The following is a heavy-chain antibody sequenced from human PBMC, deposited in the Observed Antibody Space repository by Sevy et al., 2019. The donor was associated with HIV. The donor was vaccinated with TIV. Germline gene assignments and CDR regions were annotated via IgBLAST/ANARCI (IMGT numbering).Heavy chain of an antibody. J-gene: IGHJ3*02. D-gene: IGHD5-12*01. CDR2: IYPGDSDT. CDR1: GYSFTSYW. V-gene: IGHV5-51*01. Sequence: GESLKISCKGSGYSFTSYWIGWVRQMPGKGLEWMGIIYPGDSDTRYSPSFQGQVTISADKSISTAYLQWSSLKASDTAMYYWARPAYSGYDHDAFDIWGQGTMVTVSS. CDR3: ARPAYSGYDHDAFDI.